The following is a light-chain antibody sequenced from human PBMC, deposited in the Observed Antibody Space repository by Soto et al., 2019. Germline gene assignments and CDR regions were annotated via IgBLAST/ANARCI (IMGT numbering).Light chain of an antibody. Sequence: QSVLTQPPSASGSLGQSVTISCTGTSSDVGGYNYVSWHQQHPGKAPKVMIYEVTKRPPGVPDRFSGSKSGNTASLTVSGLQAEDEADYYCISFAGGGNPVLLGGGTKVTVL. CDR3: ISFAGGGNPVL. CDR1: SSDVGGYNY. J-gene: IGLJ2*01. CDR2: EVT. V-gene: IGLV2-8*01.